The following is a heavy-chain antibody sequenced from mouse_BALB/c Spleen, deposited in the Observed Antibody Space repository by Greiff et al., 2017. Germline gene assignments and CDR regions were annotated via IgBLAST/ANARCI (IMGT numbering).Heavy chain of an antibody. V-gene: IGHV5-17*02. D-gene: IGHD1-1*01. CDR1: GFTFSSFG. J-gene: IGHJ2*01. CDR3: ARNDYGLDY. CDR2: ISSGSSTI. Sequence: EVMLVESGGGLVQPGGSRKLSCAASGFTFSSFGMHWVRQAPEKGLEWVAYISSGSSTIYYADTVKGRFTISRDNPKNTLFLQMTSLRSEDTAMYYCARNDYGLDYWGQGTTLTVSS.